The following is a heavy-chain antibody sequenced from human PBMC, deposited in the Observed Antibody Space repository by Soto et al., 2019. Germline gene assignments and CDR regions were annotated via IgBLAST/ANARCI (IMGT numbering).Heavy chain of an antibody. CDR1: DDSITSGAYY. V-gene: IGHV4-39*07. Sequence: PSETLSLTCTVSDDSITSGAYYWGLIRQPPGKGLEWIGSIQHSGSTYYNPSLKSRVTISVDRSKNQFSLKLSSVTAADTAVYYCARARDGYKVSGFAYWGQGTLVTVSS. CDR3: ARARDGYKVSGFAY. CDR2: IQHSGST. J-gene: IGHJ4*02. D-gene: IGHD5-12*01.